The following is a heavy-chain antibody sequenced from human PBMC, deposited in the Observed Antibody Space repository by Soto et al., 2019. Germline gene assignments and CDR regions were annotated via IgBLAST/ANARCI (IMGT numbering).Heavy chain of an antibody. D-gene: IGHD3-10*01. CDR2: IGTAGDT. Sequence: GGSLRLSCAVSGFTFSSYDMHWVRQATGKGLEWVSAIGTAGDTYYPGSVKGRFTISRENAKNSLYLQMNSLRAGDTAVYYCAGGGGRHMVRGVISLDYWGQGTLVTVSS. CDR1: GFTFSSYD. CDR3: AGGGGRHMVRGVISLDY. J-gene: IGHJ4*02. V-gene: IGHV3-13*01.